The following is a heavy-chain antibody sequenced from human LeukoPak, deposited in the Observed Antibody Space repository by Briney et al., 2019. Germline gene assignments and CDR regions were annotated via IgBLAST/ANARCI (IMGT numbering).Heavy chain of an antibody. J-gene: IGHJ4*02. V-gene: IGHV3-33*01. CDR1: GFTFNTYG. CDR2: MRYDGRDI. Sequence: PGGSPRLSCEASGFTFNTYGMHWVRQAPGKGLEWVAVMRYDGRDIYYADSVKGRFTISKDNSKNTLYLQMNSLRAEDTAVYYCARDQSPKWGSGERYFDYWGQGTLVTVSS. D-gene: IGHD7-27*01. CDR3: ARDQSPKWGSGERYFDY.